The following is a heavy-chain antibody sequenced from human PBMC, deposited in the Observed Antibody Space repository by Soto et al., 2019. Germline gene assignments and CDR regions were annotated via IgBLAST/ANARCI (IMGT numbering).Heavy chain of an antibody. CDR2: ITPMFGTA. CDR3: AQTLGSAVAGLSRFDL. V-gene: IGHV1-69*12. J-gene: IGHJ2*01. D-gene: IGHD6-19*01. CDR1: GGTFSRYA. Sequence: QVQLVQSGAEVKKPGSSVKVSCKASGGTFSRYAISWVRQAPGQGLEWMGGITPMFGTANYAQKFQGRVSITAVESTSTVYTELRIRRSEDTAVYFCAQTLGSAVAGLSRFDLCVRGTLFIVSS.